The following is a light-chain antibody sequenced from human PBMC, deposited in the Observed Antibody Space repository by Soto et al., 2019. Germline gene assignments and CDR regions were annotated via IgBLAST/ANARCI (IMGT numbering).Light chain of an antibody. CDR1: TGAVTSKHH. V-gene: IGLV7-46*01. CDR2: DTS. J-gene: IGLJ2*01. Sequence: QAVGTQEPSLTVSPGGTVTLTCGSSTGAVTSKHHPYWFHQKAGQAPRTLIYDTSNKHSWTPARFSGSLLGDKAALTLSGAQPEDEAQYYCLLSYNAARVFGGGTKPTVL. CDR3: LLSYNAARV.